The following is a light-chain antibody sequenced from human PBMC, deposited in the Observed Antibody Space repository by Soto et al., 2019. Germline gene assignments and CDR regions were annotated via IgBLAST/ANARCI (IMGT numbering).Light chain of an antibody. CDR2: GVN. Sequence: QSALTQPPSASGSPGQSVTISCTGTSSDVGSYNYVSWYQQQQDKAPKLIIYGVNERPSGVPDRFSGSKSGNTASLTVSGLQAEDEADYYCTSYARSNNHVVFGGGTKLTVL. CDR3: TSYARSNNHVV. CDR1: SSDVGSYNY. J-gene: IGLJ3*02. V-gene: IGLV2-8*01.